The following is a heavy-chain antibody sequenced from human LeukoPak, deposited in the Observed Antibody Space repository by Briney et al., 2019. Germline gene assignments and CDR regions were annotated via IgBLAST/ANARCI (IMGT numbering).Heavy chain of an antibody. CDR3: ARVSATVPTH. CDR1: GYSFIGFY. D-gene: IGHD4-17*01. CDR2: INPNSGGA. V-gene: IGHV1-2*02. J-gene: IGHJ4*02. Sequence: ASVKVSCKTSGYSFIGFYMHWVRQAPGQGLEWLGWINPNSGGANYAQKFQGRVTMTRDTSINTAYMELSRLKSDDTAIYYCARVSATVPTHWGQGTLLTVSS.